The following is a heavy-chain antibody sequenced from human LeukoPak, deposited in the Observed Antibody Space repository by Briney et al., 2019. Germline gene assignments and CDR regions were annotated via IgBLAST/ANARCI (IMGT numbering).Heavy chain of an antibody. D-gene: IGHD2-2*01. Sequence: PGRSLRLSCAASGFTFDDYAMHWVRQAPGKGLEWVSGISWNSGSIGYADSVEGRFTISRDNAKNSLYLQMNSLRAEDTALYYCAKGVVPTPKGFLDYWGQGTLVTVSS. J-gene: IGHJ4*02. V-gene: IGHV3-9*01. CDR1: GFTFDDYA. CDR2: ISWNSGSI. CDR3: AKGVVPTPKGFLDY.